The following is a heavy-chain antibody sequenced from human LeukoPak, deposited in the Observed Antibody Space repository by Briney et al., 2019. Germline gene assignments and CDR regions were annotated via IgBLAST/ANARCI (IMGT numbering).Heavy chain of an antibody. CDR2: MNPNSGST. Sequence: ASVKVSCKASGYTFTSYDINWVRQATGQGLEWTGWMNPNSGSTGYAQKFQGRVTITRNTSISTAYMELSGLRSEDTAVYYCARGRSTGYPYYFEYWGQGTLVTVSS. D-gene: IGHD5-12*01. CDR3: ARGRSTGYPYYFEY. CDR1: GYTFTSYD. V-gene: IGHV1-8*03. J-gene: IGHJ4*02.